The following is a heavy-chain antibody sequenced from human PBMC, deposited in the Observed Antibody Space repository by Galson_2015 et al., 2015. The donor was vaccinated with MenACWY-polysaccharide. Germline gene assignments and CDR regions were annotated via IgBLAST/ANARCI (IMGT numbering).Heavy chain of an antibody. V-gene: IGHV4-30-4*01. J-gene: IGHJ4*02. D-gene: IGHD4-23*01. CDR3: ARLSRDYGGNLSDY. CDR1: GGSISSGDCY. Sequence: TCTVSGGSISSGDCYWSWTRQPPGKGLEWIGYIYSSGSPYYTPSLKSRVTISVDPPKTQFALKLSSVTAADTAVYYCARLSRDYGGNLSDYWGQGT. CDR2: IYSSGSP.